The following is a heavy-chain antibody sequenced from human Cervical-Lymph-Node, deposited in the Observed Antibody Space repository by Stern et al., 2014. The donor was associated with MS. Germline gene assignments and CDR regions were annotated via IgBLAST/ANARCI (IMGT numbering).Heavy chain of an antibody. CDR1: GYIFTSDD. V-gene: IGHV1-8*01. CDR3: TKAGGH. CDR2: LNPDSGDT. Sequence: VQLVQSGAEVRKPGASVRLSCKASGYIFTSDDINWVRQASGQGLEWMGWLNPDSGDTGFEQKFRGRVTMTRDISTSTAYMELRSLTSKDTAVYYCTKAGGHWGQGTQVTVSS. J-gene: IGHJ1*01. D-gene: IGHD3-10*01.